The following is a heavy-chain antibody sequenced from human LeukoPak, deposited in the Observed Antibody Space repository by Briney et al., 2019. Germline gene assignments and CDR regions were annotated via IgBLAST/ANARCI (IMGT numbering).Heavy chain of an antibody. CDR3: ARDGYYYDSSGYSNWFDP. D-gene: IGHD3-22*01. Sequence: PGGSLRLSCAASGFTFSSYWMSWVRQAPGKGLEWVANIKQDGSEKYYVDSVKGRFTISRDNAKNSLYLQMNSLRAEDTAVYYCARDGYYYDSSGYSNWFDPWGQGTLVTVCS. J-gene: IGHJ5*02. CDR2: IKQDGSEK. CDR1: GFTFSSYW. V-gene: IGHV3-7*01.